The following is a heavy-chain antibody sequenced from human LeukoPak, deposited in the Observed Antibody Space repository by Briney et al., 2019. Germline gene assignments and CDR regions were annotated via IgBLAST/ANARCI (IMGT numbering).Heavy chain of an antibody. CDR3: ARDDCGDTCYPRGY. D-gene: IGHD2-21*01. CDR2: INAGNADT. Sequence: GASVKVSCKASGYTFTKYVVHWVRQAPGQRPEWMGWINAGNADTKYSQNFQDRVTITRDTSANTAYMELSSLTSEDTALYYCARDDCGDTCYPRGYWGQGTLVTVSS. CDR1: GYTFTKYV. J-gene: IGHJ4*02. V-gene: IGHV1-3*01.